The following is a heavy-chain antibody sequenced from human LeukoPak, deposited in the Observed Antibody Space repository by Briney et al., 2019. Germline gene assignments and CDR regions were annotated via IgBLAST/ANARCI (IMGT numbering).Heavy chain of an antibody. D-gene: IGHD1-26*01. CDR2: IIPIFGIA. CDR3: ARDWVVGATTPYYFDY. Sequence: SVKVSCKASGGTFSSYAISWVRQAPGQGLEWMGRIIPIFGIANYAQKFQGRVTITADKSTSTAYMELSSLRSEDTAVYYCARDWVVGATTPYYFDYWGQGALVTVSS. V-gene: IGHV1-69*04. CDR1: GGTFSSYA. J-gene: IGHJ4*02.